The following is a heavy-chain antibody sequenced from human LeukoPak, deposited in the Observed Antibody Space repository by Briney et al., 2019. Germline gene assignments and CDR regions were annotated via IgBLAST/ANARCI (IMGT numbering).Heavy chain of an antibody. D-gene: IGHD6-19*01. CDR2: ISWNSGSI. CDR1: GFTFDGYA. J-gene: IGHJ6*02. V-gene: IGHV3-9*01. CDR3: AKDSGSGWPFDYYGMDV. Sequence: GRSLRLSCAASGFTFDGYAMHWVRHAPGKGLEWVSGISWNSGSIGYADSVKGRFTISRDNAKNSLYLQMNSLRAEDTALYYCAKDSGSGWPFDYYGMDVWGQGTTVTVSS.